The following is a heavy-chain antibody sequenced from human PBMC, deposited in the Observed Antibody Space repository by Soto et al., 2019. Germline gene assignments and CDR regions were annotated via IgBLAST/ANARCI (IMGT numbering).Heavy chain of an antibody. Sequence: QVQLQESGPGLVKPSETLSLTCTVSGGSISSYYWSWIRQPAGKGLEWIGRIYTSGSTNYNPSLKSRVTMSVDTSKNHFSLKLSSVTAADTAVYYCASRTSGYYNHDAFDIWGQGTMVTVSS. V-gene: IGHV4-4*07. D-gene: IGHD3-3*01. CDR3: ASRTSGYYNHDAFDI. J-gene: IGHJ3*02. CDR1: GGSISSYY. CDR2: IYTSGST.